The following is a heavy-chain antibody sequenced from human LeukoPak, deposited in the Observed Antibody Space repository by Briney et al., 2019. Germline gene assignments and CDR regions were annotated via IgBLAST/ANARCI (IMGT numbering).Heavy chain of an antibody. D-gene: IGHD6-19*01. CDR2: ISYDGSNK. Sequence: PGGSLRLSCAASGFTFSSYGMHWVRQAPGKGLEWVAVISYDGSNKYYADSVKGRFTISRDNSKNTLYLQMNSLRAEDTAVYYCAKGGIAVAGTGVDYWGQGTLVTVSS. V-gene: IGHV3-30*18. CDR3: AKGGIAVAGTGVDY. CDR1: GFTFSSYG. J-gene: IGHJ4*02.